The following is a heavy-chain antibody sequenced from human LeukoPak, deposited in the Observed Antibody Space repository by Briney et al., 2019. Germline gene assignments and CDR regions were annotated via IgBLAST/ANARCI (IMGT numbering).Heavy chain of an antibody. D-gene: IGHD3-16*01. CDR3: VRDGGTDWYDP. CDR1: GFTNSDYW. J-gene: IGHJ5*02. V-gene: IGHV3-7*01. CDR2: IKQDGVEK. Sequence: GGSLRLSCAASGFTNSDYWMAWVRQAPGKGLEWVANIKQDGVEKSYVDSVKGRFTISRDNANNSIFLQMNSLRVEDTAIYYCVRDGGTDWYDPWGQGTLVSVSS.